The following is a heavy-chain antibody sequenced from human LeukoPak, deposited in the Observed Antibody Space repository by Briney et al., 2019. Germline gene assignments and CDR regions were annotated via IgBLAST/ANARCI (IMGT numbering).Heavy chain of an antibody. CDR3: ARDLNVYPYYFDF. CDR2: INPNSDGT. CDR1: GYTFTGYY. V-gene: IGHV1-2*02. Sequence: ASVKVSCKASGYTFTGYYIHWVRQAPGQGLEWMGWINPNSDGTNYAQKFQGRVTMTSDTSISTAYMELSRLRSDDTAFYYCARDLNVYPYYFDFWRQGTLVTVSS. J-gene: IGHJ4*02. D-gene: IGHD3-10*02.